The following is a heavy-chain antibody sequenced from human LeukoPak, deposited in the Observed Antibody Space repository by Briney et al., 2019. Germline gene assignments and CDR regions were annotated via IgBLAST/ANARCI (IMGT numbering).Heavy chain of an antibody. CDR3: TTRSGDFWSGFVN. V-gene: IGHV1-24*01. Sequence: ASVKVSCKVSGNSLSELSIQWVRQARGKGIECVGGFDPEEAKMVYAQNFQGRVTMTEDTSTQTAYMELSGLTSDDTAVYYCTTRSGDFWSGFVNWGQGTLVTVSS. CDR1: GNSLSELS. CDR2: FDPEEAKM. D-gene: IGHD3-3*01. J-gene: IGHJ4*02.